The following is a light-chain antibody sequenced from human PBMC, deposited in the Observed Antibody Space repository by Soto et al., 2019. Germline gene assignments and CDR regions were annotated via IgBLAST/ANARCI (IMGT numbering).Light chain of an antibody. J-gene: IGKJ1*01. CDR3: QQYGNSPLT. CDR1: QSVSSSY. V-gene: IGKV3-20*01. CDR2: GAS. Sequence: IVLTQSPGTLPLSPGERATLSCRASQSVSSSYLAWYQQKPGQAPRLLIYGASSRATGIPDRFSGSGSGTDFTLTISRLEPEDFAVYYCQQYGNSPLTFGQGTKVEIK.